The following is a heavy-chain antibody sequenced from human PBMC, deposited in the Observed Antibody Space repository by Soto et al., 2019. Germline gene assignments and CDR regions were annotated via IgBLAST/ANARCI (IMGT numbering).Heavy chain of an antibody. J-gene: IGHJ4*02. CDR3: ARQVGATPFDY. CDR1: GYTFTSYY. V-gene: IGHV1-46*01. CDR2: INPSGGST. D-gene: IGHD1-26*01. Sequence: QVQLVQSGAEVKKPGASVKISCKASGYTFTSYYMHWVRQAPGQGLEWMGIINPSGGSTRYAQKFQGRVTMTRDTSTSTVYMELSSLRSEDTAVYYCARQVGATPFDYWGQGTLVTVSS.